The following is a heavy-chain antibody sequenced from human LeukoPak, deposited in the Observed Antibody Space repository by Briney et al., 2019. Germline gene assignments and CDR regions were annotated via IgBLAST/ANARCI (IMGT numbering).Heavy chain of an antibody. CDR2: IIPIFGTA. CDR1: GGTFSSYA. Sequence: SVKVSCKASGGTFSSYAISWVRQAPGQGLEWMGRIIPIFGTANYAQKFQGRVTITTDESTSTAYMELSSLRSEYTAVYYCARHTYSYGYNLDYWGQGTLVTVSS. J-gene: IGHJ4*02. D-gene: IGHD5-18*01. V-gene: IGHV1-69*05. CDR3: ARHTYSYGYNLDY.